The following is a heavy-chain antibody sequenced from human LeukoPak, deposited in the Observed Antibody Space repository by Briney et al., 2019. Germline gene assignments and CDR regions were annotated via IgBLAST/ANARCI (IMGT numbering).Heavy chain of an antibody. V-gene: IGHV3-48*03. J-gene: IGHJ3*02. CDR3: ARDRVVNIAGDPFDI. CDR1: GFTFSSYE. D-gene: IGHD2-15*01. Sequence: GGSLRLSCAASGFTFSSYEMNWVRQAPGKGLEWISYISSSGNLIYYADSMKGRFSISRDNARNSLYLQISSLRAEGTAVYYCARDRVVNIAGDPFDIWGQGTMVTVSS. CDR2: ISSSGNLI.